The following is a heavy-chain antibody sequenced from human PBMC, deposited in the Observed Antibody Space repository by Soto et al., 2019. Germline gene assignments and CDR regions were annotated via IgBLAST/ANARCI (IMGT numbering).Heavy chain of an antibody. CDR3: ANRGVGLTGRVYYYYGIDV. CDR2: ISYDGSNK. Sequence: QVQLVESGGGVVQPGRSLRLSCAASGFTFSTYGMHWVRQAPGKGLEWVAVISYDGSNKYYADSVKGRFTISRDNSKNTLYLQMNSLRAEDTAVYYCANRGVGLTGRVYYYYGIDVWGQGTTVTVSS. J-gene: IGHJ6*02. V-gene: IGHV3-30*18. D-gene: IGHD1-20*01. CDR1: GFTFSTYG.